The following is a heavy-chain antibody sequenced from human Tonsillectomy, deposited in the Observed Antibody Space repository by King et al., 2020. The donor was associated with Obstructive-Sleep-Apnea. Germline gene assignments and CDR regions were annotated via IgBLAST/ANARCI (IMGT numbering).Heavy chain of an antibody. J-gene: IGHJ5*02. CDR2: IRSKAYGGTT. CDR3: TRVGAYSSGWFHNWFDP. V-gene: IGHV3-49*03. CDR1: GFTFGDYA. D-gene: IGHD6-19*01. Sequence: VQLVESGRGLVQPGRSLRLSCTASGFTFGDYAMRWFRQAPGKGLEWVGFIRSKAYGGTTEYAASVKGRFTISRDDSKSIAYLQMNTLKTEDTAVYYCTRVGAYSSGWFHNWFDPWGQGTLVTVSS.